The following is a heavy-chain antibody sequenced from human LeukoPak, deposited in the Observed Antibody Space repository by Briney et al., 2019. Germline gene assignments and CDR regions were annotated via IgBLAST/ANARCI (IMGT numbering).Heavy chain of an antibody. J-gene: IGHJ4*02. D-gene: IGHD6-6*01. CDR1: GFTFSDYG. CDR2: ISYDGGIE. Sequence: PGRSLRLSCAASGFTFSDYGMHWVRQAPGKGLEWVAVISYDGGIEYYVDSVKGRFTISRDSSKNMLYLQLNSLRPEDTAVYYCAKDSRVYTSSSPGDYFDFWGQGTLVTVSS. V-gene: IGHV3-30*18. CDR3: AKDSRVYTSSSPGDYFDF.